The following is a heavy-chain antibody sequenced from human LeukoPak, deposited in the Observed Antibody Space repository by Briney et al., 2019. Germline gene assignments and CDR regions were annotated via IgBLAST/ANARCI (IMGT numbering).Heavy chain of an antibody. CDR3: AKVANSGSPYYFDF. CDR1: GFTFSSYA. D-gene: IGHD1-26*01. Sequence: GGSLRLSCAASGFTFSSYAINWVRQAPGKGLEWVSSITTGGNTYYADSAKGRFTISSDNSKNTLYLQMNSLRAEDTAVYYCAKVANSGSPYYFDFWGQGTLVTVSS. V-gene: IGHV3-23*01. CDR2: ITTGGNT. J-gene: IGHJ4*02.